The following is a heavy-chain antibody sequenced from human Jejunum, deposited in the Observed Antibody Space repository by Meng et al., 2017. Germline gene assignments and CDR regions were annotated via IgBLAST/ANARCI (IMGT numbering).Heavy chain of an antibody. J-gene: IGHJ4*02. CDR2: IHHSGST. CDR3: AREWSGSYRHFDY. D-gene: IGHD1-26*01. Sequence: QAPLPGSVHRLLKLAVTLSLTCAVSWGSISTSDWWSWVRQPPGKGLEWIGEIHHSGSTNYNPSLKSRVTISVDKSKNQFSLKLNSVTAADTAVYYCAREWSGSYRHFDYWGQGTLVTVSS. V-gene: IGHV4-4*02. CDR1: WGSISTSDW.